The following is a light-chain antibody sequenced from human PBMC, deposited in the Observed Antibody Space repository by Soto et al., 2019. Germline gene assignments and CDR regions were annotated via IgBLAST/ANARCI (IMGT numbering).Light chain of an antibody. CDR3: QQYDTWPLT. J-gene: IGKJ4*01. V-gene: IGKV3-15*01. Sequence: EIVMTQSPATPSVSPGERVTLSCRARQSVGSNLAWYQQTPGQAPRVVIYDASTRATVIPARFSGSGSGTEFTLTISSLQSEDFAVYYCQQYDTWPLTFGGGTKVDIK. CDR1: QSVGSN. CDR2: DAS.